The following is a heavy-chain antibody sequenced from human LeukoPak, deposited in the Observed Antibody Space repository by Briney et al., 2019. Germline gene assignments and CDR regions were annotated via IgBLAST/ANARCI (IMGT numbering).Heavy chain of an antibody. CDR3: ASSSGTDIDFDY. CDR1: GFTFSSYS. D-gene: IGHD3-10*01. Sequence: GGSLRLSCAASGFTFSSYSMNWVRQAPGKGLEWVSSISSSSSYIYYADSVKGRFTISRDNAKNSLYLQMNRLRAEDTAVYYCASSSGTDIDFDYWGQGTLVTVSS. V-gene: IGHV3-21*01. J-gene: IGHJ4*02. CDR2: ISSSSSYI.